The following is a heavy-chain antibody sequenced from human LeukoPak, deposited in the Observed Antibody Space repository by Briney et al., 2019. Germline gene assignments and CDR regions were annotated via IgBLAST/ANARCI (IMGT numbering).Heavy chain of an antibody. CDR3: ARDPIIAAYDY. V-gene: IGHV4-39*07. D-gene: IGHD6-6*01. Sequence: SETLSLTCTVSGGSISSSSYYWGWIRQPPGKGLEWIGSIYYSGSTYYNPFLKSRVTISVDTSKNQFSLKLSSVTAADTAVYYCARDPIIAAYDYWGQGTLVTVSS. J-gene: IGHJ4*02. CDR1: GGSISSSSYY. CDR2: IYYSGST.